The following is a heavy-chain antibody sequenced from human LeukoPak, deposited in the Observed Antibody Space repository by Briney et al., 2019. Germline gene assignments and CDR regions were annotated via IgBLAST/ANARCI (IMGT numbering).Heavy chain of an antibody. CDR2: INPNSGGT. CDR3: ARSSGYDYYMDV. J-gene: IGHJ6*03. V-gene: IGHV1-2*06. CDR1: GYTFTGYY. Sequence: ASVKVSCKASGYTFTGYYMHWARQAPGQGLEWMGRINPNSGGTNYAQKFQGRVTMTRDTSISTAYMELSRLRSDDTAVYYCARSSGYDYYMDVWGKGTTVTVSS. D-gene: IGHD3-22*01.